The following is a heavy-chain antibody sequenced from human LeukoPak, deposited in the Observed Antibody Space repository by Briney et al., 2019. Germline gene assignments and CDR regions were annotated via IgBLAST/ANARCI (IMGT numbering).Heavy chain of an antibody. V-gene: IGHV4-59*01. CDR2: IYYSGST. CDR1: GGSISSYY. J-gene: IGHJ4*02. D-gene: IGHD3-22*01. CDR3: ARALASGYYFDY. Sequence: SETLSLTCTVSGGSISSYYWSWIRQPPGKGREGIGYIYYSGSTNYNPSLKSRVTISVDTSKNQFSLKLSSVTAADTAVYYCARALASGYYFDYWGQGTLVTVSS.